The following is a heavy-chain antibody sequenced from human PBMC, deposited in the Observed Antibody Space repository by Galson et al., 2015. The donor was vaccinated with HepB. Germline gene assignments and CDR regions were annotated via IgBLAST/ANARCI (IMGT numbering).Heavy chain of an antibody. D-gene: IGHD2/OR15-2a*01. CDR2: ISAYNRYT. CDR1: GYTFSTYS. J-gene: IGHJ4*02. Sequence: SVKVSCKASGYTFSTYSITWVRQAPGQGLEWMGWISAYNRYTNYAQKFQGRFTISRDNARNSVYLQMNSLRAEDTAVYYCAREVEYDFDYWGQGTLVTVSS. V-gene: IGHV1-18*01. CDR3: AREVEYDFDY.